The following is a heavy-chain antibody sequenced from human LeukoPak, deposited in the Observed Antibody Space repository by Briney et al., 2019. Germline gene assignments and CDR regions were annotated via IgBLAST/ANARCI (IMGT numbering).Heavy chain of an antibody. CDR1: GASISGYY. D-gene: IGHD2-2*01. V-gene: IGHV4-59*01. CDR2: IISTGTI. CDR3: ARRGRGYCSSTSCPAFDY. J-gene: IGHJ4*02. Sequence: ASETLSLTCTVSGASISGYYWSWIRQPPGKRLEWIGYIISTGTINYNPSLKSRVTISIDTSKNQLSLQLTSVTAADTAVYYCARRGRGYCSSTSCPAFDYWGQGTLVTVSS.